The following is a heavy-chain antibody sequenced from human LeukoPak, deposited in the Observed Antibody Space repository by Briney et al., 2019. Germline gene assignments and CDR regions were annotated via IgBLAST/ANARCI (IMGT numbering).Heavy chain of an antibody. Sequence: SETLSLTCTVSGGSISSYYWSWIRQPPGKGLEWIGYIYYSGSTNYNPSLRSRVTISVDTSKNQFSLRLSSLTAADTAVYYCARVALGDSSGFYRFQHWGQGALVTVSS. V-gene: IGHV4-59*01. CDR2: IYYSGST. CDR3: ARVALGDSSGFYRFQH. CDR1: GGSISSYY. D-gene: IGHD3-22*01. J-gene: IGHJ1*01.